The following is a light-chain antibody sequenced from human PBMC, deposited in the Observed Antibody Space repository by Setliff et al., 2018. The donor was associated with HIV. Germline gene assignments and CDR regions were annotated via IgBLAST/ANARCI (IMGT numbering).Light chain of an antibody. CDR3: SSYTSSGAYV. Sequence: QSALAQPASVSASPGQSITISCAGTSADVGGYDFVSWYQQHPGKAPKLIIYDVSNRPSGVSNRFSGSKSGNTASLTISGLQAEDEADYYCSSYTSSGAYVFGTGTKVTVL. CDR1: SADVGGYDF. CDR2: DVS. J-gene: IGLJ1*01. V-gene: IGLV2-14*03.